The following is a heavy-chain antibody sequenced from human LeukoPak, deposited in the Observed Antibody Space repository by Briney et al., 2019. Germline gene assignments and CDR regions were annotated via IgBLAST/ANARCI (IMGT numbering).Heavy chain of an antibody. CDR2: INHSGST. D-gene: IGHD1-26*01. CDR3: ARGRGGYSGSPRGFDY. CDR1: GGSFSGYY. J-gene: IGHJ4*02. Sequence: LETLSLTCAVYGGSFSGYYWSWIRQPPGKGLEWIGEINHSGSTNYNPSLKSRVTISVDTSKNQFSLKLSSVTAADTAVYYCARGRGGYSGSPRGFDYWGQGTLVTVSS. V-gene: IGHV4-34*01.